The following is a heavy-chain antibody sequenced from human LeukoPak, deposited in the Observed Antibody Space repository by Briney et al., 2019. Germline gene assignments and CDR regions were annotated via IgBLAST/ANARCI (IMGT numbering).Heavy chain of an antibody. CDR3: ARDPLGVLSYFDY. Sequence: PGGSLRLSCAASGFIFSYYGMHWVRQAPGKGLEWVAVIWYDGSNRYYADSLKGRFTISRDNSKNTLYLQMNSLTADDTAVYYCARDPLGVLSYFDYWGQGTPVTVSS. J-gene: IGHJ4*02. V-gene: IGHV3-33*01. D-gene: IGHD3-16*01. CDR2: IWYDGSNR. CDR1: GFIFSYYG.